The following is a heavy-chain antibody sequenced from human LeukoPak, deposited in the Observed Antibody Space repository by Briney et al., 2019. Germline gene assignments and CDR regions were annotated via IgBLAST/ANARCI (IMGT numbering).Heavy chain of an antibody. V-gene: IGHV3-7*01. CDR1: GFTFSSYW. Sequence: PGGSLRLSCAASGFTFSSYWMSWVRQAPGKGLEWVANIKQDGSEKYYVDSVKGRFTISRDNAKNSLYLQMNSLRAEDTAVYYCARDGIVVVPAANDYWGQGTLVTVSS. CDR3: ARDGIVVVPAANDY. D-gene: IGHD2-2*01. J-gene: IGHJ4*02. CDR2: IKQDGSEK.